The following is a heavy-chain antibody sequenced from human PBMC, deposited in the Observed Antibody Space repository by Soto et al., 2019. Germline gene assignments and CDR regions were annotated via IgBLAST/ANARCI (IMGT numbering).Heavy chain of an antibody. D-gene: IGHD2-15*01. CDR3: AKGGCSGGNCYSHC. Sequence: QVQLVESGGGVVQPGRSLRLSCAASGFTFSDYGMHWVRQAPGKGLEWVAVISYDGSNTYYGDSVDGRFTISRDNSKNTLVLQMNSLRSEDTAVYYCAKGGCSGGNCYSHCWGQGILATVSS. CDR2: ISYDGSNT. CDR1: GFTFSDYG. V-gene: IGHV3-30*18. J-gene: IGHJ4*02.